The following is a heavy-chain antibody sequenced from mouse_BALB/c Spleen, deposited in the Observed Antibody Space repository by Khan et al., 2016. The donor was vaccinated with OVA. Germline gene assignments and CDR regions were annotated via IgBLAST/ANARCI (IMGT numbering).Heavy chain of an antibody. D-gene: IGHD1-1*02. Sequence: QVQLKESGAELVKPGASVKLSCKTSGYTFTSYWIQWVKQRPGQGLGWIGQIFPGTGTTYHNENFKGKATLTVDKSSSTAYMQLSSLTSEDSAVYCCARGYVGNYEFVYWGQGTLVTVSP. CDR3: ARGYVGNYEFVY. V-gene: IGHV1S132*01. CDR2: IFPGTGTT. J-gene: IGHJ3*01. CDR1: GYTFTSYW.